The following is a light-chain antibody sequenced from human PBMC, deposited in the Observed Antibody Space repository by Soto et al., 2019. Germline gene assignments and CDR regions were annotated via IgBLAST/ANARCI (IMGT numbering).Light chain of an antibody. CDR1: QSIITY. V-gene: IGKV1-39*01. Sequence: DIQMTQSPSSLSASVVDRVTITCRASQSIITYLNWYQQKPGKAPNLLIYAASSLQSGVPSRFSGSGSGTDFTLTINSLQPEDFATYYCQQSYSAPRTFGQGTKVDIK. CDR3: QQSYSAPRT. CDR2: AAS. J-gene: IGKJ1*01.